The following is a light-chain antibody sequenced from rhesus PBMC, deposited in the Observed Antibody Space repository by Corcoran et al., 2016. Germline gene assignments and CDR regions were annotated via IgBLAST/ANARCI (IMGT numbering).Light chain of an antibody. V-gene: IGKV1-37*01. CDR2: YAS. CDR1: QGISSY. CDR3: QQYNSAPPT. J-gene: IGKJ3*01. Sequence: DIQMTQSPSSLSASVGDTVTITCRASQGISSYLAWYQQKPGKAPKPLIYYASNLESGVPSRFSGSGSGTKFTLTISRLQPEDFATYYCQQYNSAPPTFGPWTKLDIK.